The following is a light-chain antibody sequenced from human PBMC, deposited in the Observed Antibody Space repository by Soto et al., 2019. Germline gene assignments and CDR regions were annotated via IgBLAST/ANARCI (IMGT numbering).Light chain of an antibody. CDR2: AAS. Sequence: AIRMTQSPSSFSASTGDRVTITCRASQGISSYLAWYQQKPGKAPKLLIYAASTLQSGVPSRFSGSGSGTDFTLTISCLQSEDFATYYCQQYYSYPRTCGGGTKVDSK. J-gene: IGKJ4*01. CDR1: QGISSY. CDR3: QQYYSYPRT. V-gene: IGKV1-8*01.